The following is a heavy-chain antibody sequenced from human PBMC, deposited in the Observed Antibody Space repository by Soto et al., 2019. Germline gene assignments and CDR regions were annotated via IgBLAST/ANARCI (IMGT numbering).Heavy chain of an antibody. Sequence: EVQLLESGGGLVQPGGSLRLACAASGFTFSTYGMTWVRQSPGKGLEWVSATSGSGTSTYYADSVRGRFTISRDNSENTLYLQMHSLRVKDTAVYYCAKSMHYDFWSGYSRAFDIWGQGTMVTVSS. D-gene: IGHD3-3*01. J-gene: IGHJ3*02. CDR1: GFTFSTYG. CDR3: AKSMHYDFWSGYSRAFDI. V-gene: IGHV3-23*01. CDR2: TSGSGTST.